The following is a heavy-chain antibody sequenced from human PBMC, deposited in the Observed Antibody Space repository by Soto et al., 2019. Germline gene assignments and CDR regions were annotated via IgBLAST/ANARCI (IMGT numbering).Heavy chain of an antibody. CDR1: GGSISSGDYY. J-gene: IGHJ5*02. Sequence: SETLSLTCTVSGGSISSGDYYWSWIRQHPGKGLAWIGYIYYSGSTYYNPSLKSRVTISVDTSKNQFSLKLSSVTAADTAVYYCAIRAAAVTGDWFDPWGQGIVVTVS. CDR2: IYYSGST. CDR3: AIRAAAVTGDWFDP. D-gene: IGHD6-13*01. V-gene: IGHV4-30-4*01.